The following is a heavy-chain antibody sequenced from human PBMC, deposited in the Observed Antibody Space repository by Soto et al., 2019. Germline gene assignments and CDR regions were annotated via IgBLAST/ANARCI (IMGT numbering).Heavy chain of an antibody. J-gene: IGHJ5*02. CDR1: GAALNSGNYY. V-gene: IGHV4-31*02. Sequence: SETLSLTCSVSGAALNSGNYYWSWIRQVPGKGLEWIGHIYVTGAVDYNPSLRDRITISQDTSERQFSPNLRLVTAADTAVYYCARLRIATNNYKWFDPWGQGTLVTVSS. CDR3: ARLRIATNNYKWFDP. CDR2: IYVTGAV. D-gene: IGHD2-21*01.